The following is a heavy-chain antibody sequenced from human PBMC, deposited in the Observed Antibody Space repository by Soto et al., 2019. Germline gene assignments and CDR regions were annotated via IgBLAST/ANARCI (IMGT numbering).Heavy chain of an antibody. V-gene: IGHV3-23*01. J-gene: IGHJ4*02. CDR2: FSGSSGNT. D-gene: IGHD1-1*01. CDR1: GFSISTYG. CDR3: ARWNGYGDS. Sequence: EVQLLESGGGLAQPGGSLRLSCAASGFSISTYGVTWVRQAPGKGLEWVSGFSGSSGNTYYADSVKGRFTISRDNSKNPVYLQINSLRAEDTAVYYCARWNGYGDSWGQGTLVTVSS.